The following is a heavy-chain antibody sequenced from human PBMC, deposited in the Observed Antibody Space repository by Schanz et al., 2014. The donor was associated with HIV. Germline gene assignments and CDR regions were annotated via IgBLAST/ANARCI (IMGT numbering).Heavy chain of an antibody. CDR2: IIPISGTA. Sequence: QVQLVQSGAEVQKPGSSVQVSCKASGGTFSRFSFSWVRQAPGQGLEWMGGIIPISGTANYAQKFQGRVTVTADESTYTAYMELSSLRSEDTAVYYCASDLYYYDSSGYFNYWGQGTLVTVSS. V-gene: IGHV1-69*01. CDR3: ASDLYYYDSSGYFNY. J-gene: IGHJ4*02. D-gene: IGHD3-22*01. CDR1: GGTFSRFS.